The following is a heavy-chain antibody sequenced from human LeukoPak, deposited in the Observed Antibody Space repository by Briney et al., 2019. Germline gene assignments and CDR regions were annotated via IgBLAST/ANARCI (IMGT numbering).Heavy chain of an antibody. CDR3: YSVYDSSGHRFDY. D-gene: IGHD3-22*01. J-gene: IGHJ4*02. CDR1: GFTFSNAW. V-gene: IGHV3-15*01. Sequence: GGSLRLSCAASGFTFSNAWMSWVRQAPGKGLEWVGRIKSKTDGGTTDYAAPVKGRFTISRDDSKNTLYLQMSSLRTEDTAVYYCYSVYDSSGHRFDYWGQGTLVTVSS. CDR2: IKSKTDGGTT.